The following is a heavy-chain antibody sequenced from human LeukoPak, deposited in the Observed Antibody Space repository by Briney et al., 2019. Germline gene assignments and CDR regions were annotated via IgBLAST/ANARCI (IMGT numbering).Heavy chain of an antibody. Sequence: SETLSLTCTVSGGSLSSYYWSWIRQPPGKGLEWIGYIYYSGSTNYNPSLKSRVTISVDTSKNQFSLKLSSVTAADTAVYYCARDRPRYCSSTSCYYYYYGMDVWGKGATVTVSS. V-gene: IGHV4-59*01. CDR1: GGSLSSYY. D-gene: IGHD2-2*01. CDR3: ARDRPRYCSSTSCYYYYYGMDV. J-gene: IGHJ6*04. CDR2: IYYSGST.